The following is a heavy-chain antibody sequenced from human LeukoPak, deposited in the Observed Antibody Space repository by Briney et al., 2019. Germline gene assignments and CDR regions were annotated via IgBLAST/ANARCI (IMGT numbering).Heavy chain of an antibody. J-gene: IGHJ4*02. V-gene: IGHV4-39*01. D-gene: IGHD1-26*01. CDR2: IYSSGST. CDR3: AKSGGYGLIDY. Sequence: SETLSLTCAVSGASISGSGYYWGWIRQPPGKGLEWIGNIYSSGSTYYNASLQSRVAISIDTSKNQFSLRLNSVTAADTAMYYCAKSGGYGLIDYWGQGTRVTVSS. CDR1: GASISGSGYY.